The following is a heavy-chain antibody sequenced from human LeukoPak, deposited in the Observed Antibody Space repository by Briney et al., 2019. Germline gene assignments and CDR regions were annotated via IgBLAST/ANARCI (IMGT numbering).Heavy chain of an antibody. D-gene: IGHD3-3*01. Sequence: GESLKISCKGSGYNFTNCWIGWVRQMPGQGLEWMGLIYPGDSNTKYSPSFQGQVTISAGKSISTAYLQWSSLKASDTAIYYCASRITGTAFDIWGQGTMVTVSS. V-gene: IGHV5-51*01. CDR2: IYPGDSNT. CDR3: ASRITGTAFDI. CDR1: GYNFTNCW. J-gene: IGHJ3*02.